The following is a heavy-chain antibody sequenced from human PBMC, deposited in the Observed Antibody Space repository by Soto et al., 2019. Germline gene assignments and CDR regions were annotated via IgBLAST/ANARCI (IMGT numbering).Heavy chain of an antibody. CDR1: EYSFTGHY. D-gene: IGHD3-22*01. J-gene: IGHJ5*02. Sequence: QIQLIQSGAAVKKPGTSVTVSCKASEYSFTGHYLHWVRQAPGQGLEWMGWIDPKSGDTTYAPKFRDRVTMTSDTSSDTAYMDLSDLTYADTAVDYCAREYGKSGFYYFDPWGQGTQVTVSS. CDR2: IDPKSGDT. V-gene: IGHV1-2*02. CDR3: AREYGKSGFYYFDP.